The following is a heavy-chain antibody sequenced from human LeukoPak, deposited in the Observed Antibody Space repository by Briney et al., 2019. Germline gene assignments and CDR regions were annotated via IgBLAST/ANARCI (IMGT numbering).Heavy chain of an antibody. CDR3: TKAFRPGTFLFDF. D-gene: IGHD3-10*01. V-gene: IGHV3-23*01. CDR2: IGSDEKT. J-gene: IGHJ4*02. Sequence: GGSLRLSCAASGFGIGGFAMTWVRQAPGKGLEWVSSIGSDEKTHYSESARGRFAISRDNSKNTLYLQMNSLRVEDTAVYYCTKAFRPGTFLFDFWGQGSLVTVSS. CDR1: GFGIGGFA.